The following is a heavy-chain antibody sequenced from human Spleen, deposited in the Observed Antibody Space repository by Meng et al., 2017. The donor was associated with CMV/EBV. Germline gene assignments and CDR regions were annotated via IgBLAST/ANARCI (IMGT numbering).Heavy chain of an antibody. V-gene: IGHV1-2*02. D-gene: IGHD3-3*01. Sequence: SCEASGYIFTAYYLHWVRQAPGQGLEWMGWINPNSGGTNYAQKFQGRVTMTRDTSISTAYMELSRLRSDDTAVYYCARGSYDFWVDYWGQGTLVTVSS. J-gene: IGHJ4*02. CDR3: ARGSYDFWVDY. CDR2: INPNSGGT. CDR1: GYIFTAYY.